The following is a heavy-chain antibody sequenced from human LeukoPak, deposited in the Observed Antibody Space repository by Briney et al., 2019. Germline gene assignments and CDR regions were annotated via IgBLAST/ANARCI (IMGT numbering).Heavy chain of an antibody. J-gene: IGHJ4*02. D-gene: IGHD3-3*01. CDR3: ARSTIFGSGLAW. CDR2: IYYSGST. Sequence: SETLSLTCTVSGGSISSYYWSWIRQPPGKGLEWIGYIYYSGSTNYNPSLKSRVTISVDTSKNQFSLKLSSVTAADTAVYYCARSTIFGSGLAWWGQGTLVTVSS. CDR1: GGSISSYY. V-gene: IGHV4-59*01.